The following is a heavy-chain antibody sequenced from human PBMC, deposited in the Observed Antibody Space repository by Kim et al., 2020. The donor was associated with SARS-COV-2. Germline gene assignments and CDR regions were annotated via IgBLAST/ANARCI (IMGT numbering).Heavy chain of an antibody. J-gene: IGHJ6*02. V-gene: IGHV3-11*05. D-gene: IGHD2-21*01. Sequence: GGSLRLSCAASGFTFSDYYMSWIRQAPGKGLEWVSYISSSSSYTNYADSVKGRFTISRDNAKNSLYLQMNSLRAEDTAVYYCARVRLAGYYYGMDVWGQGTTVTVSS. CDR2: ISSSSSYT. CDR3: ARVRLAGYYYGMDV. CDR1: GFTFSDYY.